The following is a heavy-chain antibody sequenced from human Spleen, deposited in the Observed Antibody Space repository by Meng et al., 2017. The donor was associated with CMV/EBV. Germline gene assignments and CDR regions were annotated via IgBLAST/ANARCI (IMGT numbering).Heavy chain of an antibody. CDR1: GYSFTSYW. Sequence: GESLKISCKGSGYSFTSYWIGWVRQMPGKGLEVMGIIYPGDSDTRYRPSFQGQVTISADNSISTAYQQWSSLKASDTAMYSCARRESSGCIDYWGQGTLVTVSS. J-gene: IGHJ4*02. CDR2: IYPGDSDT. CDR3: ARRESSGCIDY. D-gene: IGHD6-19*01. V-gene: IGHV5-51*01.